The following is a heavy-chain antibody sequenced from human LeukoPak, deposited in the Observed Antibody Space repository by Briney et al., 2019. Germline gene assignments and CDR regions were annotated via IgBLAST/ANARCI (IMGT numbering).Heavy chain of an antibody. V-gene: IGHV3-72*01. CDR1: GFTFSDHY. Sequence: PGGSLRLSCAAFGFTFSDHYMDWVRQAPGKGLEWVGRTRNKANSYTTEYAASVKGRFTISRDDSKNSLYLQMNSLKTEDTAVYYCARHGYDSSGYLFGYWGQGTLVTVSS. CDR2: TRNKANSYTT. CDR3: ARHGYDSSGYLFGY. J-gene: IGHJ4*02. D-gene: IGHD3-22*01.